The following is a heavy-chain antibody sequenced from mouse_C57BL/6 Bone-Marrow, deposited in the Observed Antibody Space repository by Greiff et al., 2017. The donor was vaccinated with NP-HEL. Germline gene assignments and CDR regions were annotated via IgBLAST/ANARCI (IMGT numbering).Heavy chain of an antibody. V-gene: IGHV14-3*01. CDR1: GFNFTNTY. CDR2: ITPANGTT. Sequence: VQLQQSVAELVRPGASVKLSCTASGFNFTNTYMHWVKQRPEQGLEWIGRITPANGTTKYAPKFQGKATITADTSSNPAYLQLSSLTSEDTAIYYCARSYGSSYDGFAYWGQGTLVTVSA. CDR3: ARSYGSSYDGFAY. D-gene: IGHD1-1*01. J-gene: IGHJ3*01.